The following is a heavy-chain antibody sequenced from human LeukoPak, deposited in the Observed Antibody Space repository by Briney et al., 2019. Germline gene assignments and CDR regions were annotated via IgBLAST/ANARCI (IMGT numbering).Heavy chain of an antibody. D-gene: IGHD2-15*01. Sequence: GASVKVSCKASGYTFTGYYMHWVRQAPGQGLEWMGWINPNSGGTSFAQKFQGRVTMTRDTSISTAYMELSRLRSDDTAVYYCARVGFCSGGLCPYYFDYRGQGTLVTVSS. CDR3: ARVGFCSGGLCPYYFDY. CDR1: GYTFTGYY. J-gene: IGHJ4*02. CDR2: INPNSGGT. V-gene: IGHV1-2*02.